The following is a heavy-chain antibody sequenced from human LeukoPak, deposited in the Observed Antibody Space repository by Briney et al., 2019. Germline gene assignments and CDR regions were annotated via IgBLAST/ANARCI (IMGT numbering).Heavy chain of an antibody. CDR3: AKEDFWFED. J-gene: IGHJ5*02. V-gene: IGHV3-30-3*01. D-gene: IGHD3-3*01. Sequence: GGSLRLSCAASGFTFSSYAMHWVRQAPGKRLEWVAVISYDGSNKYYADSVKGRFTISRDNSKNTLYLQMNSLRAEDTAVYYCAKEDFWFEDWGQGTLVTVSS. CDR1: GFTFSSYA. CDR2: ISYDGSNK.